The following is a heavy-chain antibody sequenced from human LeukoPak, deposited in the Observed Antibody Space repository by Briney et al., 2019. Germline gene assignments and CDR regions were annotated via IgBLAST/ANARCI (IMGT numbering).Heavy chain of an antibody. D-gene: IGHD2-2*01. V-gene: IGHV3-9*01. CDR2: ISWNSGSI. CDR1: GFTFDDYA. Sequence: PGGSLRLSCAASGFTFDDYAMHWVRQAPGKGLEWVSGISWNSGSIGYADSVKGRFTISRDNAKNSLYLQMNSLRAEDTASYYCAKGHCSSTSCGFDYWGQGTLVTVSS. J-gene: IGHJ4*02. CDR3: AKGHCSSTSCGFDY.